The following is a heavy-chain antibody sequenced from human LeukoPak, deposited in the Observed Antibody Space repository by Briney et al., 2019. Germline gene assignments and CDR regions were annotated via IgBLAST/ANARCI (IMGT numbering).Heavy chain of an antibody. CDR3: ARWRYCSGGSCYFNWFDP. D-gene: IGHD2-15*01. CDR1: GYSFTSYW. J-gene: IGHJ5*02. Sequence: GESLKISCKGSGYSFTSYWIGWVRQMPGKGLEWMGIIYPGDPDTRYSPSFQGQVTISADKSISTAYLQWSSLKASDTAMYYCARWRYCSGGSCYFNWFDPWGQGTLVTVSS. V-gene: IGHV5-51*01. CDR2: IYPGDPDT.